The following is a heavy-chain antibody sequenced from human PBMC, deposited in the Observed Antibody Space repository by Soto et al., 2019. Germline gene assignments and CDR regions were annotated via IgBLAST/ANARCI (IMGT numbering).Heavy chain of an antibody. J-gene: IGHJ4*02. D-gene: IGHD1-1*01. Sequence: GGSLRLSCAASGFTFDDYTMHWVRQAPGKGLEWVSLISWDGGSTYYADSVKGRFTISRDNSKNSLYLQMNSLRTEDTALYYCAKDKELEPSETSYFDYWGQGTLVTVSS. CDR3: AKDKELEPSETSYFDY. CDR2: ISWDGGST. V-gene: IGHV3-43*01. CDR1: GFTFDDYT.